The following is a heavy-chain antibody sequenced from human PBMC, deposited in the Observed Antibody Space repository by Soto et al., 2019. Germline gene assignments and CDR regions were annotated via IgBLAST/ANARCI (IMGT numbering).Heavy chain of an antibody. CDR3: AKDQNLVYYFDY. CDR1: GFTFSSYA. D-gene: IGHD2-8*01. V-gene: IGHV3-23*01. CDR2: ISGSGGST. Sequence: EVQLLESGGGSVQPGGSLRLSCAASGFTFSSYAMSWVRQAPGKGLEWVSAISGSGGSTYYADSVKGRFTISRDNSKNTLYLQMNSLRAEDTAVYYCAKDQNLVYYFDYWGQGTLVTVSS. J-gene: IGHJ4*02.